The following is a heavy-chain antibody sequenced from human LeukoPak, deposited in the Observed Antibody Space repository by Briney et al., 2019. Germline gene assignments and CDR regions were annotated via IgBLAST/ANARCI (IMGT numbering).Heavy chain of an antibody. CDR3: ASLSSGWGRNTRFDY. D-gene: IGHD3-16*01. CDR1: GGSISSYY. CDR2: IYTSGST. J-gene: IGHJ4*02. Sequence: SETLSLTCTVSGGSISSYYWIWIRQPAGKGLEWIGRIYTSGSTNYNPSLKSRVTMSVDTSKNQFSLKLSSVTAADTAVYYCASLSSGWGRNTRFDYWGQGTLVTVSS. V-gene: IGHV4-4*07.